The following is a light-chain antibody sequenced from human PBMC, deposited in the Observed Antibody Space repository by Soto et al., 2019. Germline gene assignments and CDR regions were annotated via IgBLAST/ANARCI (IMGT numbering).Light chain of an antibody. CDR2: GAS. V-gene: IGKV3-20*01. CDR1: QSVSSSY. J-gene: IGKJ2*02. CDR3: QQYGSSPPCT. Sequence: EIVLTQSPGTLSLSPGERATLSCRASQSVSSSYLAWYQQKPGQAPRLLIYGASSRATGIPDRFSGGGSGTDFTLPISRLEPEDFAVYYCQQYGSSPPCTFGQGTKLEIK.